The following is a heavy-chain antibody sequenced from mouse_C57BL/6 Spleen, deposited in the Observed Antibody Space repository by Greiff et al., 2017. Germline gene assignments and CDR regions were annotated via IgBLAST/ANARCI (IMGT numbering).Heavy chain of an antibody. D-gene: IGHD1-1*01. CDR3: ARSSLCSGSSYAWFAY. J-gene: IGHJ3*01. Sequence: QVQLQQSGAELARPGASVKLSCKASGYTFTSYGISWVKQRTGQGLEWIGEIYPRSGNTYYNEKFKGKATLTADKSSSTAYMELRSLTSEDSAVYFCARSSLCSGSSYAWFAYWGQGTLVTVSA. V-gene: IGHV1-81*01. CDR2: IYPRSGNT. CDR1: GYTFTSYG.